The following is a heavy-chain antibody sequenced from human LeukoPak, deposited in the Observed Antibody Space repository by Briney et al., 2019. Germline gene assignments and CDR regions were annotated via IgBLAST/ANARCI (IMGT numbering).Heavy chain of an antibody. V-gene: IGHV3-7*05. J-gene: IGHJ6*02. Sequence: PGGSLRLSCAASAFTFRTYWMSWVRQAPGKGLEWVAMIKPDGSEQYYVDSVKGLFTISRDNAKNSLYLQMTSLRAEDTAVYYCTRDASGHTTSGPRMDVWGQGTTVTVSS. CDR1: AFTFRTYW. CDR3: TRDASGHTTSGPRMDV. CDR2: IKPDGSEQ. D-gene: IGHD3-3*01.